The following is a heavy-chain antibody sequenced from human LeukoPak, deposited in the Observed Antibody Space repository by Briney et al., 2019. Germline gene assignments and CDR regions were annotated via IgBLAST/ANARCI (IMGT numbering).Heavy chain of an antibody. J-gene: IGHJ2*01. V-gene: IGHV3-48*03. Sequence: GGSLRLSCAASGFTFTNFEMNWVRQAPGKGLEWVSYISYSGSTTSYADSVKGRFTISRDNAKNSLYLQMNSLRAEDTAVYYCARVDNWGSDWFFDLWGRGTLVTVSS. CDR2: ISYSGSTT. D-gene: IGHD7-27*01. CDR3: ARVDNWGSDWFFDL. CDR1: GFTFTNFE.